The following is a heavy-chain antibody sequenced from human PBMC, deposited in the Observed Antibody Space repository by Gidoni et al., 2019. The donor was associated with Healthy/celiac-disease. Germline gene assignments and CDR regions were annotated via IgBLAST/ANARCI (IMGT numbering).Heavy chain of an antibody. CDR1: GFTFSHAW. D-gene: IGHD3-3*01. J-gene: IGHJ5*02. CDR3: TTDPITIFGVVTTNWFDP. Sequence: EVQLVESGGGLVKPGGSLRLSCAGSGFTFSHAWMSGVRQAPGKGLEWVGRIKSKTDGGTTDYAVPVKGRFTISRDDSKNTLYLQMNSLKTEDTAVYYCTTDPITIFGVVTTNWFDPWGQGTLVTVSS. CDR2: IKSKTDGGTT. V-gene: IGHV3-15*01.